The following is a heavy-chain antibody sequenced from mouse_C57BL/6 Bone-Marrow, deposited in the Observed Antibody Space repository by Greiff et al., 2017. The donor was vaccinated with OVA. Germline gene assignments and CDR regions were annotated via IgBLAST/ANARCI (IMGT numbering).Heavy chain of an antibody. V-gene: IGHV5-6*01. CDR3: AREGYY. J-gene: IGHJ2*01. D-gene: IGHD3-3*01. CDR2: ISSGGSYT. CDR1: GFTFSSYG. Sequence: EVQGVESGGDLVKPGGSLKLSCAASGFTFSSYGMSWVRQTPDKRLEWVATISSGGSYTYYPDSVKGRFTISRDNAKNTLYLQMSSLKSEDTAMYYCAREGYYWGQGTTLTVSS.